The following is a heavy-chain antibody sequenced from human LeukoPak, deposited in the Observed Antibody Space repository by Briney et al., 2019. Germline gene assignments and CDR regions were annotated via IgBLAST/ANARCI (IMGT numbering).Heavy chain of an antibody. D-gene: IGHD3-3*01. Sequence: PSETLSLTCAVSGYSISSGYYWGWIRQPPGKGLEWIGSIYHSGGTYYNPSLKSRVTISVDTSKNQFSLKLSSVTAADTAVYYCARRHTNYDCWSGYYSYFDYWGQGTLVTVSS. CDR1: GYSISSGYY. J-gene: IGHJ4*02. V-gene: IGHV4-38-2*01. CDR3: ARRHTNYDCWSGYYSYFDY. CDR2: IYHSGGT.